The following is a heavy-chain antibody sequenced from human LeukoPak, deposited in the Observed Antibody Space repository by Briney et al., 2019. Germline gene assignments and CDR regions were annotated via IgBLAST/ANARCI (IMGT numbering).Heavy chain of an antibody. J-gene: IGHJ1*01. CDR2: IRYDGSNK. CDR1: EITFSSYG. V-gene: IGHV3-30*02. D-gene: IGHD2-2*02. Sequence: GGSLRLSWAASEITFSSYGMHWVRQAPGKGLEWVAFIRYDGSNKLYADSVKGRFTISRDNSKDMVYLQMNSLRAEDTAVYYCASPGRYCSSTSCYTGYFQHWGQGTLVTVSS. CDR3: ASPGRYCSSTSCYTGYFQH.